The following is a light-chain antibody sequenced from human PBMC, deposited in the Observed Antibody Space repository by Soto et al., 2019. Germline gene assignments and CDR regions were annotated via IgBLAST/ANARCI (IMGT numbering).Light chain of an antibody. Sequence: ESVLTQSPGTLSLSPGERARLSCRARQSVSSTSLAWYQQKPGQAPRLLTYGASSRATGIPDRFGASGSGTDFNLTISRLEPEDFAVYYCQQYGSSTPFTFGPGTKVE. J-gene: IGKJ1*01. V-gene: IGKV3-20*01. CDR1: QSVSSTS. CDR3: QQYGSSTPFT. CDR2: GAS.